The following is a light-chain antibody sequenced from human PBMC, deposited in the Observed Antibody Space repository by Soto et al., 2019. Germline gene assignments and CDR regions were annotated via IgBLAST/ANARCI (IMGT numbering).Light chain of an antibody. J-gene: IGKJ1*01. CDR2: GAS. CDR3: QQYGSSSRT. Sequence: EIVLTQSPATLSLSPGERATLSCRASQSITNYVGWYQQKPGQAPRLLIYGASSRATGIPDRFSGSGSGTDFTLTISRLEPEDFAVYYCQQYGSSSRTFGQGTKVDIK. V-gene: IGKV3-20*01. CDR1: QSITNY.